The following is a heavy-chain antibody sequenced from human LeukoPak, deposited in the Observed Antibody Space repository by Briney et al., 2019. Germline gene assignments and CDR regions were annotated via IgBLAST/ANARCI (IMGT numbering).Heavy chain of an antibody. CDR1: GGTFSSYA. V-gene: IGHV1-69*13. CDR3: ASEVPAAMRNWFDP. Sequence: SVKVSCKASGGTFSSYAISWVRQAPGQGLEWMGGIIPIFGTANYAQKFQGRVTITADESTSTAYVELSSLRSEDTAVYYCASEVPAAMRNWFDPWGQGTLVTVSS. CDR2: IIPIFGTA. J-gene: IGHJ5*02. D-gene: IGHD2-2*01.